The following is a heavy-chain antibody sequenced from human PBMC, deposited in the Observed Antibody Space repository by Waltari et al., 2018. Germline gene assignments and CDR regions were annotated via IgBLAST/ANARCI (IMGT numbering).Heavy chain of an antibody. Sequence: QVQLQESGPGLVKPSETLSLTCTVSGGSISSYYWSWIRQPPGKGLEWIGYIYYSGSTNYNPSLKSRVTISVDTSKNQFSLKLSSVTAADTTVYYCARGGSVDYWGQGTLVTVSS. V-gene: IGHV4-59*01. CDR1: GGSISSYY. J-gene: IGHJ4*02. CDR2: IYYSGST. D-gene: IGHD3-16*01. CDR3: ARGGSVDY.